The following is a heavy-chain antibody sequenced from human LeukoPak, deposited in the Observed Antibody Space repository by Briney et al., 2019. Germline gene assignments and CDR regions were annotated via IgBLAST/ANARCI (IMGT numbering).Heavy chain of an antibody. D-gene: IGHD3-22*01. J-gene: IGHJ4*02. CDR1: GYTFISYA. V-gene: IGHV1-3*04. CDR3: ASFSGSTYYYAFDY. CDR2: INTGNGNT. Sequence: GASVKVSCKASGYTFISYAMHWVRQAPGQRLEWMGWINTGNGNTKYSQKFQGRVTITRDTPASTAYMELSSLRSEDTAVYYCASFSGSTYYYAFDYWGQGILVTVSP.